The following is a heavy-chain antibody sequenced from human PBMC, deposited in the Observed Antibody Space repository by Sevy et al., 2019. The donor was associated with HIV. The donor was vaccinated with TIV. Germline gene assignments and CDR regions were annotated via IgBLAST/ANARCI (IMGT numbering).Heavy chain of an antibody. CDR1: GFTFSTYA. CDR3: AKGDTNFYGLDV. J-gene: IGHJ6*02. CDR2: ISGSAVST. Sequence: GGSLRLSCAASGFTFSTYAMSWVRQAPGKGLEWVSAISGSAVSTYYADSVEGGFTISRDKSKNTLYLQMNSLRAEDTAVNYCAKGDTNFYGLDVWGQGTTVTVSS. V-gene: IGHV3-23*01. D-gene: IGHD5-18*01.